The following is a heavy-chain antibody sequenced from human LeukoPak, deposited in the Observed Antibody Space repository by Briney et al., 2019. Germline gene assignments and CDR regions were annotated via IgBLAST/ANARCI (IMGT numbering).Heavy chain of an antibody. CDR2: MSYDGSNK. J-gene: IGHJ5*02. V-gene: IGHV3-30-3*01. D-gene: IGHD6-19*01. CDR1: GFTFSSYA. CDR3: ARDIGAVASGGWFDP. Sequence: SGRSLRLSCAASGFTFSSYAMHWVRQAPGKGLEWVAVMSYDGSNKYYADSVKGRFTISRDNSKNTLYLQMNSLRAEDTAVYYCARDIGAVASGGWFDPWGQGTLVTVSS.